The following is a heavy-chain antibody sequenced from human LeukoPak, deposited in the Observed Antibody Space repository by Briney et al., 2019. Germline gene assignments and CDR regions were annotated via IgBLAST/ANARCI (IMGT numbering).Heavy chain of an antibody. J-gene: IGHJ4*02. CDR1: GFTFSTYA. V-gene: IGHV3-7*01. CDR2: INQGGSRL. CDR3: ARLKDDVTKLDY. Sequence: PGGSLRLSCAASGFTFSTYAMCWVRQAPGKGLEWVASINQGGSRLHYLDSVTGRFIISRDDAQNSLFLQMTRLRVDDTAVYYCARLKDDVTKLDYWGQGTLVSVSS. D-gene: IGHD2-8*01.